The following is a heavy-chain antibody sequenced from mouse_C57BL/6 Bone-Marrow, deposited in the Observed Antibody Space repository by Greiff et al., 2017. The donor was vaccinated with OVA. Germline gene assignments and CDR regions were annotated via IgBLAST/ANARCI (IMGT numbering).Heavy chain of an antibody. CDR2: ISSGSSTI. CDR3: ASGTRGVGVDY. Sequence: EVHLVESGGGLVKPGGSLKLSCAASGFTFSDYGMHWVRQAPEKGLEWVAYISSGSSTIYYADTVKGRFTISRDNAKNTLFLQMTSLRSEVTAMYYCASGTRGVGVDYWGQGTTLTVSS. V-gene: IGHV5-17*01. CDR1: GFTFSDYG. J-gene: IGHJ2*01. D-gene: IGHD3-3*01.